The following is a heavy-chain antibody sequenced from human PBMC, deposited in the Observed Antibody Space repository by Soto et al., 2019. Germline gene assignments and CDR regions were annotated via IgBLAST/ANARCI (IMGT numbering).Heavy chain of an antibody. Sequence: SETLSLTCTVSGGSVSSGSYYWSWIRQPPGKGLEWIGYIYYSGSTNYNPSLRSRVTISVDTSKNQFSLKLSSVTAADTAVYYCARGNYYDSSGYRDPWGQGTLVTVSS. CDR2: IYYSGST. V-gene: IGHV4-61*01. D-gene: IGHD3-22*01. J-gene: IGHJ5*02. CDR1: GGSVSSGSYY. CDR3: ARGNYYDSSGYRDP.